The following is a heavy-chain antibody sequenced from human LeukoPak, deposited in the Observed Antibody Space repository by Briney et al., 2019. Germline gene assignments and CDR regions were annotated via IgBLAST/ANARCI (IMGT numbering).Heavy chain of an antibody. CDR1: GGSISSGDYY. V-gene: IGHV4-30-4*01. CDR2: IYYSGST. J-gene: IGHJ4*02. Sequence: SETLSLTCTVSGGSISSGDYYWSWIRQPPGKGLEWLGYIYYSGSTYYSPSPKGRLTISVDTSKNQFSLKLSSVTAADTAVYYCARGDRGSGSWTFDYWGQGTLVTVSS. CDR3: ARGDRGSGSWTFDY. D-gene: IGHD3-10*01.